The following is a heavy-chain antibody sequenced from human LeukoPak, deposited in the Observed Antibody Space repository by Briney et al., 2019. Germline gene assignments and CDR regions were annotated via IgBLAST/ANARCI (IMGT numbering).Heavy chain of an antibody. CDR1: GFTFSSYS. CDR2: ISSSSSTI. D-gene: IGHD3-22*01. CDR3: ARDGLRYYYDSSGYCLPDY. J-gene: IGHJ4*02. V-gene: IGHV3-48*04. Sequence: PGGSLRLSCAASGFTFSSYSMNWVRQAPGKGLEWVSYISSSSSTIYYADSVKGRFTISRDNAKNSLYLQMNSLRAEDTAVYYCARDGLRYYYDSSGYCLPDYWGQGTLVTVSS.